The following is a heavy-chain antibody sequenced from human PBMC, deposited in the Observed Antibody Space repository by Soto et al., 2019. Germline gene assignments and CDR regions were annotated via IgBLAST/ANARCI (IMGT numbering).Heavy chain of an antibody. J-gene: IGHJ6*02. CDR2: IYRGGIT. D-gene: IGHD6-6*01. V-gene: IGHV3-53*01. CDR3: VRDFGSSSEGGMDV. CDR1: GFRVSSNY. Sequence: EVQLVESGGGLIQPGGSLRLSCAASGFRVSSNYMSWVRQAPGKGLEWVSVIYRGGITFYADSVKGRFTISRDNSKNMLYLQMNSLRAEDTAVYYCVRDFGSSSEGGMDVWGQGTTVTVSS.